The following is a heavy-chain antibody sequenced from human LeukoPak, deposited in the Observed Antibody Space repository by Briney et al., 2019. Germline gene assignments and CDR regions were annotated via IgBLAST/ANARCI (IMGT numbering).Heavy chain of an antibody. CDR2: VNSDGSST. V-gene: IGHV3-74*01. J-gene: IGHJ4*02. D-gene: IGHD3-22*01. CDR3: ARGAYYYDSSGILDY. Sequence: GGSLRLSWAGSGFTFSSYWMHWVRQAPGKGLVWVSRVNSDGSSTSYADSVKGRFTISRDNAKNTLYLQMNSLRAEDTAVYYCARGAYYYDSSGILDYWGQGTLVTVSS. CDR1: GFTFSSYW.